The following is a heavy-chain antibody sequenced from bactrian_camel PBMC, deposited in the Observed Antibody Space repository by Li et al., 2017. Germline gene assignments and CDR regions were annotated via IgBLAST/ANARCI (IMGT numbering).Heavy chain of an antibody. CDR3: AADPGLDGGRWCIPRPHEYNY. CDR1: SFFFPDSD. Sequence: DVQLVESGGGSVQAGERLRLSCTVSSFFFPDSDMAWYRQTPRNGCELVSKINSDGTTYYTDSVRGRFTISQDNAKNTLYLQMNSLKVEDTAMYYCAADPGLDGGRWCIPRPHEYNYWGQGTQVTVS. D-gene: IGHD6*01. J-gene: IGHJ4*01. V-gene: IGHV3S10*01. CDR2: INSDGTT.